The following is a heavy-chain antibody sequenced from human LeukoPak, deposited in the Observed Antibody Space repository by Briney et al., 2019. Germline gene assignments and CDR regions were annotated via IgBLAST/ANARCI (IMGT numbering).Heavy chain of an antibody. CDR1: GCTFTSYG. V-gene: IGHV1-18*01. J-gene: IGHJ6*02. Sequence: ASVKVSCKASGCTFTSYGISWVRQAPGQGLEWMGWISAYNGNTNYAQKLQGRVTMTTDTSTSTAYMELRSLRSDDTAVYYCAREWYITGTTDGMDVWGQGTTVTVSS. D-gene: IGHD1-14*01. CDR2: ISAYNGNT. CDR3: AREWYITGTTDGMDV.